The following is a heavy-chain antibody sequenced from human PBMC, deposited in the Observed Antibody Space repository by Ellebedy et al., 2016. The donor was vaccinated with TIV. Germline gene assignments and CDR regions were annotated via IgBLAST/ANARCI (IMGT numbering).Heavy chain of an antibody. CDR3: ARSMYCTSSSCYADF. CDR2: ISYSGST. CDR1: GASITNFY. Sequence: MPSETLSLTCNVSGASITNFYWSWIRQPPGKGLDWLGYISYSGSTNYNPSLKSRVTISRDTSKNQFSLRLTSVTAADTAVYYCARSMYCTSSSCYADFWGQGTLLTVSS. D-gene: IGHD2-2*01. J-gene: IGHJ4*02. V-gene: IGHV4-59*08.